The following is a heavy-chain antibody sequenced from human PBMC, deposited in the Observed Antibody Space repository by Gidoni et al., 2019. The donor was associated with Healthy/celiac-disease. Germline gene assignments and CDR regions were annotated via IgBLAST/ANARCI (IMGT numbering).Heavy chain of an antibody. D-gene: IGHD3-22*01. CDR1: GYTFTSYG. V-gene: IGHV1-18*01. Sequence: QVQLVQSGAEVKKPGASVKVSCKASGYTFTSYGISWVRQAPGQGLEWMGWISAYNGNTNYAQKLQGRVTMTTDTSTSTAYMELRSLRSDDTAVYYCARTTYYYDSSGQIDAFDIWGQGTMVTVSS. CDR2: ISAYNGNT. CDR3: ARTTYYYDSSGQIDAFDI. J-gene: IGHJ3*02.